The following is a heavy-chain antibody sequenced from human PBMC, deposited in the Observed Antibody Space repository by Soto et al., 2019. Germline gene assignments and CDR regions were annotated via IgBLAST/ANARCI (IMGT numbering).Heavy chain of an antibody. J-gene: IGHJ4*02. CDR1: GFTFSDSA. Sequence: GGSLRLSCAASGFTFSDSAMHWVRQASGKGLEWVATISGTGGSTYYADSVKGRFTISRDNSKNTLYLQMNSLRVEDTAVYYCAKDRLGGNFDYWGQGTQVTVSS. CDR3: AKDRLGGNFDY. CDR2: ISGTGGST. V-gene: IGHV3-23*01.